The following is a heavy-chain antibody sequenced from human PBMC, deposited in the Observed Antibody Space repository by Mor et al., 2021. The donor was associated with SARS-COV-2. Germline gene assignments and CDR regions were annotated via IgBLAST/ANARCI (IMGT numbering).Heavy chain of an antibody. CDR3: AKDQGIAAAPPIMFDY. J-gene: IGHJ4*02. V-gene: IGHV3-23*01. Sequence: GLEWVSAISGSGGSTYYADSVKGRFTISRDNSKNTLYLQMNSLRAEDTAVYYCAKDQGIAAAPPIMFDYWGQGTL. CDR2: ISGSGGST. D-gene: IGHD6-13*01.